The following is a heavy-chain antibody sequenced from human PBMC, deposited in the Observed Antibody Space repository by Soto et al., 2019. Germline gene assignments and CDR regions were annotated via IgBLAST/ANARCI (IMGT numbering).Heavy chain of an antibody. Sequence: PGGSLRLSCAASGFTFNNYGMHWVRQAPGKGLEWVAVIWYDGSNKYYADSAKGRFTISRDNSKNTLYLQMNSLRAEDTAVYYCARGRYCSGGSCSTDYWGLGTLVTVSS. V-gene: IGHV3-33*01. CDR2: IWYDGSNK. CDR3: ARGRYCSGGSCSTDY. D-gene: IGHD2-15*01. J-gene: IGHJ4*02. CDR1: GFTFNNYG.